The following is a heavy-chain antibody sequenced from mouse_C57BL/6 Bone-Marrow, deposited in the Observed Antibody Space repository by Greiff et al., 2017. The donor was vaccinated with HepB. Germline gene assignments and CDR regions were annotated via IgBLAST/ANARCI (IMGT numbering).Heavy chain of an antibody. D-gene: IGHD2-5*01. CDR3: ASGTTIVTLAWFAY. CDR1: GYSFTGYY. J-gene: IGHJ3*01. CDR2: INPSTGGT. V-gene: IGHV1-42*01. Sequence: EVQLQQSGPELVKPGASVKISCKASGYSFTGYYMNWVKQSPEKSLEWIGEINPSTGGTTYNQKFKAKATLTVDKSSSTAYMQLKSLTSEDSAVYYCASGTTIVTLAWFAYWGQGTLVTVSA.